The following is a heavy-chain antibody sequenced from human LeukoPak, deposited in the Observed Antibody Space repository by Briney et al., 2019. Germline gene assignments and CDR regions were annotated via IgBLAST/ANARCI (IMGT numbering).Heavy chain of an antibody. J-gene: IGHJ4*02. Sequence: GGSLRLSCAASGFTFSSYSMNWVRQAPGKGLEWVSSISTSTSYIYYADSVKGRFTISRDNSKNTLYLQMNSLRAEDTAVYYCGRAVTGLFDYWGQGTLVTVSS. V-gene: IGHV3-21*04. D-gene: IGHD6-19*01. CDR2: ISTSTSYI. CDR3: GRAVTGLFDY. CDR1: GFTFSSYS.